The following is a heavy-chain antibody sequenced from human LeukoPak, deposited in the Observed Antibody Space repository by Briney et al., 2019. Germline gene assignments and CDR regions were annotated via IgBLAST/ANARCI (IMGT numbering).Heavy chain of an antibody. Sequence: SQTLSFTCTVSGGSISGGAYYWRWMRQHPGKGLEWIAYIFSSGNTYYNPSLKSRVTISVDTSKNQFSLKLSSVTAADTAVYYCARWQYWDTGGYFAYWGQGTLVTVSS. J-gene: IGHJ4*02. CDR2: IFSSGNT. D-gene: IGHD2-8*02. CDR1: GGSISGGAYY. V-gene: IGHV4-31*03. CDR3: ARWQYWDTGGYFAY.